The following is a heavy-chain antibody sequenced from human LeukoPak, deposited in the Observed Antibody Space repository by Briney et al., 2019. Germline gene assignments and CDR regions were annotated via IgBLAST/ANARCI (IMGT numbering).Heavy chain of an antibody. CDR3: AKDSSSSGDY. V-gene: IGHV3-48*03. J-gene: IGHJ4*02. Sequence: GGSLRLSCAASGFTFSSYEMKWVRQAPGKGLEWVSYISRSGSTIYYADSVKGRFTISRDNAKNSLYLQMNSLRAEDTAVYYCAKDSSSSGDYWGQGTLVSVSS. CDR1: GFTFSSYE. CDR2: ISRSGSTI. D-gene: IGHD6-6*01.